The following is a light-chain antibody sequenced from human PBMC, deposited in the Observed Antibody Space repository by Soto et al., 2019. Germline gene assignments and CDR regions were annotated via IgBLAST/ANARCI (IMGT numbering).Light chain of an antibody. J-gene: IGKJ1*01. CDR2: AAS. V-gene: IGKV1-39*01. Sequence: DIQMTQSPSSLSASVGDRVTITCRESESITSYLNRYQQKPVKAPKVLIYAASSLQSGVPSRFSGSGSVTEFTLTISSLQAEDFATYYGHQSYSTPRAFGQGTTVE. CDR1: ESITSY. CDR3: HQSYSTPRA.